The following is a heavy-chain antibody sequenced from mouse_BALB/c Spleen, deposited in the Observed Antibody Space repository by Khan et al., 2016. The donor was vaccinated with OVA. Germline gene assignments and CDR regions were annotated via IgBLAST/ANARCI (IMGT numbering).Heavy chain of an antibody. CDR2: ISSAGDYT. CDR1: GFTFSSYG. Sequence: EVELVESGGDLVKPGGSLKLSYAASGFTFSSYGMSWVRQTPDKRLEWVATISSAGDYTYYPDNVKGRFTISRDNAKNTLYLQMSSLKSEDTAMFYCASHLTGSFAYWGQGTLVTVSA. V-gene: IGHV5-6*01. CDR3: ASHLTGSFAY. D-gene: IGHD4-1*01. J-gene: IGHJ3*01.